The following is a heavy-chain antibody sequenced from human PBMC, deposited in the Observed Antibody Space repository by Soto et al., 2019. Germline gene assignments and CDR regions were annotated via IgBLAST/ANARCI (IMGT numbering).Heavy chain of an antibody. Sequence: SVKVSCKASGYTFNSYGITWVRQAPGQGLEWIGWISAYNGKTNYAQNLQGRVTMTTDTSTSTAHMELRSLIFDDTAVYFCARRPRDRAPDFWGPGTLVTVSS. V-gene: IGHV1-18*01. CDR2: ISAYNGKT. CDR1: GYTFNSYG. CDR3: ARRPRDRAPDF. D-gene: IGHD3-22*01. J-gene: IGHJ4*02.